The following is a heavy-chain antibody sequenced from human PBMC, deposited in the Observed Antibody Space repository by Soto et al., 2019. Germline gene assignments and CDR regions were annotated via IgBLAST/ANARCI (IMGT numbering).Heavy chain of an antibody. J-gene: IGHJ6*03. D-gene: IGHD3-9*01. Sequence: VQLHESGPGQVKPSETLSLTSTVSGASMPSSYWSWIRLLPGKGLEWAGSIYYSGRTSYNPSLRRPVIMSVATSKMQFSLQLKAVTAADTAISYCARTVLGPDILADQFVDYYYYMDVWGQGTTVTVSS. CDR3: ARTVLGPDILADQFVDYYYYMDV. CDR2: IYYSGRT. V-gene: IGHV4-59*08. CDR1: GASMPSSY.